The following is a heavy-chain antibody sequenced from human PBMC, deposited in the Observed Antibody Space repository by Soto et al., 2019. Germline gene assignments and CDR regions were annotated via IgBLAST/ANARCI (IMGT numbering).Heavy chain of an antibody. CDR2: INHSGST. CDR3: GKKKNTGPLDY. D-gene: IGHD2-8*02. CDR1: GGSFSGYY. V-gene: IGHV4-34*01. Sequence: PSETLSLTCAVYGGSFSGYYWTWIRQPPGTGLEWIGEINHSGSTNYNPSLKSRVTISVDTSKNQFSLKLTSVTAADTAVYYCGKKKNTGPLDYRGQGTLGNVPS. J-gene: IGHJ4*02.